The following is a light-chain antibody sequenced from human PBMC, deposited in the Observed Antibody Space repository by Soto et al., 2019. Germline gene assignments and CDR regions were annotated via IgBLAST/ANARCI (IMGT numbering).Light chain of an antibody. V-gene: IGLV2-14*03. CDR1: SSDVGGFDH. Sequence: QSVLTQPTSASGSPGQSITISCTGASSDVGGFDHVSWYQQHPGKVPRLLIYDVSSRPSGVSDRFSGSKSGNTASLTIPGLQAEDEADYYCNSFTTTNTYVFGTGTKVTVL. CDR2: DVS. CDR3: NSFTTTNTYV. J-gene: IGLJ1*01.